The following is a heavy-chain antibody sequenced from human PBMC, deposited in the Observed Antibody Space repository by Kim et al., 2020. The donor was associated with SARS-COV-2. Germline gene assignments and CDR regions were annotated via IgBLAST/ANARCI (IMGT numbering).Heavy chain of an antibody. V-gene: IGHV3-11*01. Sequence: GGSLRLSCAASGFTFSDYYMSWIRQAPGKGLEWVSYISSSGSTIYYADSVKGRFTISRDNAKNSQYLQMNSLRAEDTAVYYCAREERQWLVHFDYWGQGTLVTVSS. J-gene: IGHJ4*02. D-gene: IGHD6-19*01. CDR3: AREERQWLVHFDY. CDR1: GFTFSDYY. CDR2: ISSSGSTI.